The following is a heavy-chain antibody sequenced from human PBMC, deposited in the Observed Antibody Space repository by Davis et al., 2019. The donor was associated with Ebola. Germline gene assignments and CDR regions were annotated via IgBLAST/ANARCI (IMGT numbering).Heavy chain of an antibody. J-gene: IGHJ6*03. V-gene: IGHV3-23*01. Sequence: PGGSLRLSCTVSGGSISRGGSYWTWVRQAPGKGLEWVSVISGDGDDTYYTDSVKGRFTISRDNFKKTLNLQMNSLGVEDTAVYYCAKAVGRAAYYSTYMDVWGKGTMVTVSS. CDR2: ISGDGDDT. CDR3: AKAVGRAAYYSTYMDV. D-gene: IGHD1-26*01. CDR1: GGSISRGGSY.